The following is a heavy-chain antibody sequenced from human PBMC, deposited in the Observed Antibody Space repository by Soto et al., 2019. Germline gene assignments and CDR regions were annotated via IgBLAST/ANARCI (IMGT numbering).Heavy chain of an antibody. J-gene: IGHJ6*02. CDR3: ARGMGGSGYDYYYYGMDV. Sequence: GASVKVSCKASGYTFTGYYMHWVRQAPGQGLEWMGWINPNSGGTNYAQKFQGRVTMTRDTSISTAYMELSRLRSDDTAVYYCARGMGGSGYDYYYYGMDVWGQGTTVTVSS. V-gene: IGHV1-2*02. CDR2: INPNSGGT. CDR1: GYTFTGYY. D-gene: IGHD5-12*01.